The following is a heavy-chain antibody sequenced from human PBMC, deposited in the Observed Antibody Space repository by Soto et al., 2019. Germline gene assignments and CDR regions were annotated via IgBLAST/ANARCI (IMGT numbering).Heavy chain of an antibody. J-gene: IGHJ4*02. CDR3: ARGGYPIDY. CDR1: GFTFSTYS. D-gene: IGHD5-18*01. V-gene: IGHV3-48*02. Sequence: GGSLRLSCAASGFTFSTYSMTWVRQAPGKGLEWVSYISSSSSNIYYADSVKGRFTVSRDNAKNSLYLQMNGLRDADTAVFYCARGGYPIDYWGQGTLVTVSS. CDR2: ISSSSSNI.